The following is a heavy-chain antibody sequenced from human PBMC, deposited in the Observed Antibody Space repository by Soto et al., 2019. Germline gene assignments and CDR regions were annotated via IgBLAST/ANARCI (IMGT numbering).Heavy chain of an antibody. J-gene: IGHJ3*02. Sequence: PRGSLRLSCAASGFTFSSYAMHWVRQAPGKGLEWVAVISYDGSNKYYADSVKGRFTISRDNSKNTLYLQMNSLRAEDTAVYYCARGQWELIVRADAFDIWGQGTMVTVSS. D-gene: IGHD1-26*01. CDR1: GFTFSSYA. CDR2: ISYDGSNK. V-gene: IGHV3-30-3*01. CDR3: ARGQWELIVRADAFDI.